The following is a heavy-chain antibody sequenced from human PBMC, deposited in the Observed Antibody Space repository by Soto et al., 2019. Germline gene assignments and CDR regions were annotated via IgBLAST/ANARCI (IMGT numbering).Heavy chain of an antibody. D-gene: IGHD1-26*01. Sequence: EVQLVESGGGLVKPGESLRLSCAVSGFTISSAWMNWVRQAPGKGLEWVGRIKTKTQGETTDYAAPVKGRFTISRDDSENTLSLQMKSLKIEDTAVYYCTTGSVEGYWGQGPWSPSPQ. V-gene: IGHV3-15*07. CDR3: TTGSVEGY. J-gene: IGHJ4*02. CDR1: GFTISSAW. CDR2: IKTKTQGETT.